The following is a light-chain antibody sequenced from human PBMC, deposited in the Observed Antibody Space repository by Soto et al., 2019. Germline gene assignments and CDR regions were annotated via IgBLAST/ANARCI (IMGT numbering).Light chain of an antibody. CDR3: TSWTTSTTMI. V-gene: IGLV2-14*03. J-gene: IGLJ2*01. CDR2: DVN. Sequence: QSALTQPASVSGSPGQSSTISCTGTSSDIGAYNFVSWYQQHPGKAPKLMLYDVNIRPSGVSNRFSGSKSGNTASLTISGLQAEYEADYYCTSWTTSTTMIFGGGTKVTVL. CDR1: SSDIGAYNF.